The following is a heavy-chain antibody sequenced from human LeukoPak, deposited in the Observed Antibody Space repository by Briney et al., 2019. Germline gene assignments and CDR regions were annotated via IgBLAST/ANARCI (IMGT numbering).Heavy chain of an antibody. J-gene: IGHJ4*02. V-gene: IGHV1-69*04. CDR1: GGTFSSYT. Sequence: SVKASCKASGGTFSSYTISWVRQAPGQGLEWMGRIIPILGIANYAQKFQGRVTITADKSASTAYMELSSLRSEDTAVYYCARDWSGYCSSTSCFHYYFDYWGQGTLVTVSS. D-gene: IGHD2-2*03. CDR2: IIPILGIA. CDR3: ARDWSGYCSSTSCFHYYFDY.